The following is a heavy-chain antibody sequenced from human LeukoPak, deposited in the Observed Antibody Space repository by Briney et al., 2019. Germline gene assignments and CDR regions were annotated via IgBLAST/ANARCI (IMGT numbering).Heavy chain of an antibody. CDR1: GGSISSHY. CDR2: IYYSGST. CDR3: ARVVRYSNYPYYYYYYMDV. D-gene: IGHD4-11*01. J-gene: IGHJ6*03. V-gene: IGHV4-59*11. Sequence: SETLSLTCTVSGGSISSHYWSWIRQPPGKGLEWIGYIYYSGSTNYNPSLKSRGTISVDTSKNQFSLKLSSVTAADTAVYYCARVVRYSNYPYYYYYYMDVWGKGTTVTVSS.